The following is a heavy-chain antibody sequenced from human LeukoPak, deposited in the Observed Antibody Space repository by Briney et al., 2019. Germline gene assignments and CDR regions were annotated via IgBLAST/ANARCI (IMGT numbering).Heavy chain of an antibody. Sequence: SETLSLTCTVSGGSISSYYWSWIRQPPGKGLEWIGYIYYSGSTNYNPSHKSRVTISVDTSKNQFSLKLSSVTAADTAVYYCARARHYYDSSGYNYYFDYWGQGTLVTVSS. J-gene: IGHJ4*02. CDR2: IYYSGST. CDR3: ARARHYYDSSGYNYYFDY. D-gene: IGHD3-22*01. V-gene: IGHV4-59*01. CDR1: GGSISSYY.